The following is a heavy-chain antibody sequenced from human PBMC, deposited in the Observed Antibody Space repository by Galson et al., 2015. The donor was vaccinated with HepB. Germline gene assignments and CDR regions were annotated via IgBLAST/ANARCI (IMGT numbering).Heavy chain of an antibody. CDR3: AGTIAFHPRGDVYFDY. V-gene: IGHV4-34*01. CDR1: GGSFSGYY. J-gene: IGHJ4*02. CDR2: INHSGST. D-gene: IGHD3-3*02. Sequence: ETLSLTCAVYGGSFSGYYWSWIRQPPGKGLEWIGEINHSGSTNYNPSLKSRVTISVDTSKNQFSLKLSSVTAADTAVYYCAGTIAFHPRGDVYFDYWGQGTLVTVSS.